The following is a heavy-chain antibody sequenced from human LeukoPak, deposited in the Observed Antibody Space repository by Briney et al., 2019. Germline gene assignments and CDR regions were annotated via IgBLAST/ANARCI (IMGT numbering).Heavy chain of an antibody. CDR2: ISGSGGST. CDR1: GFTFSSYG. CDR3: AKDPTDFDSGGQTYFDY. V-gene: IGHV3-23*01. Sequence: GGSLRLSCAASGFTFSSYGMSWVRQAPGKGLEWVSAISGSGGSTYYADSVKGRFTIPRDNSKNTLYLQMNSLRAEDTAVYYCAKDPTDFDSGGQTYFDYWGQGSLVTVSS. D-gene: IGHD2-15*01. J-gene: IGHJ4*02.